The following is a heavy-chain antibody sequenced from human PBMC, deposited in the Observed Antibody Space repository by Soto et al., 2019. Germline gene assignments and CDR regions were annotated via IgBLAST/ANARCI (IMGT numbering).Heavy chain of an antibody. J-gene: IGHJ6*02. CDR2: IYPGDSDT. CDR1: GYSFTNYW. D-gene: IGHD2-15*01. Sequence: GESLKISCKGSGYSFTNYWIGWVRQMPGKGLEWMGIIYPGDSDTRYSPSFQGQVTISADKSISTAYLQWSSLKASDTAMYYCARQGCSGGSCYFNYYYYGMDVWGQGTTVTVSS. V-gene: IGHV5-51*01. CDR3: ARQGCSGGSCYFNYYYYGMDV.